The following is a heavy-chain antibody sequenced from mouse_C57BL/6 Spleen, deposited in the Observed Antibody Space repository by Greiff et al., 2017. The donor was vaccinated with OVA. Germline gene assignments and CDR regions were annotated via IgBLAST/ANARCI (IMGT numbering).Heavy chain of an antibody. CDR1: GYTFTDYY. J-gene: IGHJ2*01. D-gene: IGHD2-4*01. V-gene: IGHV1-26*01. CDR3: ARYYYDYDGDY. CDR2: INPNNGGT. Sequence: EVQLQQSGPELVKPGASVKISCKASGYTFTDYYMNWVKQSPGKGLEWIGDINPNNGGTSYNQKFKGKATLTVDKSSSTAYMELRSLTSEDSSVYYCARYYYDYDGDYWGQGTTLTVSS.